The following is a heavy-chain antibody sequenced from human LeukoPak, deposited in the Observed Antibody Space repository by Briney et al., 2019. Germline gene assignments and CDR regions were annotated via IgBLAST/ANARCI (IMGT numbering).Heavy chain of an antibody. D-gene: IGHD4-17*01. J-gene: IGHJ4*02. Sequence: SETLSLTCTVSGGSINNNNYYWGWIRQPPVKGLEWIGSIYYSGSTYYNPSLKSRVTISVDTSKNQFSLKLSSVTAADTAVYYCARLPTETFFDYWGQGTLVTVSS. V-gene: IGHV4-39*07. CDR1: GGSINNNNYY. CDR2: IYYSGST. CDR3: ARLPTETFFDY.